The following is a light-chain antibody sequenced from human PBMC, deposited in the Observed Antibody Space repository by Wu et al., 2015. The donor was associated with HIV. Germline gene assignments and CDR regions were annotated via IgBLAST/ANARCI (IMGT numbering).Light chain of an antibody. J-gene: IGKJ2*03. CDR1: QSVSSNY. V-gene: IGKV3-20*01. CDR3: QQYGSSPS. Sequence: EIVLTQSPGTLSLSPGERATLSCRASQSVSSNYLAWYQQKPGQALRLLIYGASTRATGIPDRFSGSGSGTDFTLTISRLEPEDFAVYYCQQYGSSPSFGQGTKLAIK. CDR2: GAS.